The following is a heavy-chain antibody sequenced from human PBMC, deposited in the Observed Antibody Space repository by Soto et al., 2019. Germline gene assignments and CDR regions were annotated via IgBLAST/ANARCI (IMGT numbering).Heavy chain of an antibody. CDR3: ARGTASNDAVDV. V-gene: IGHV1-46*03. J-gene: IGHJ3*01. CDR1: GYTFTSYY. Sequence: ASGKVSCKASGYTFTSYYMHWVRQAPGQGLEWMGIINPSGGSTSYAQKFQGRVTMTRDTSTRTVYMELSSLRSEDTAVYYCARGTASNDAVDVWGQGTMVTVSS. CDR2: INPSGGST. D-gene: IGHD1-1*01.